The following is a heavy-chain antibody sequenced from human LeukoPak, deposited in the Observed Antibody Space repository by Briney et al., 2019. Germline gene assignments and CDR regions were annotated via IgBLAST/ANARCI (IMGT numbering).Heavy chain of an antibody. CDR1: GGTFSSYA. CDR3: ARALWFGESHDY. D-gene: IGHD3-10*01. V-gene: IGHV1-69*06. J-gene: IGHJ4*02. CDR2: IIPIFGTA. Sequence: SVKVSCKASGGTFSSYAISWVRQAPGQGLEWMGGIIPIFGTANYAQKFQGRVTITADKSTSTAYMELSSLRSDDTAVYYCARALWFGESHDYWGQGTLVTVSS.